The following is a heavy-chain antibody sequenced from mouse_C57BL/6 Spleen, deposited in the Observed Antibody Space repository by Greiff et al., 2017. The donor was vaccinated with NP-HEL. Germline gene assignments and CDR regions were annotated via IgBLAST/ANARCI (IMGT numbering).Heavy chain of an antibody. CDR3: ARTARIKY. V-gene: IGHV3-2*02. J-gene: IGHJ2*01. CDR1: GYSITSGYG. Sequence: VQLKESGPGPVKPSQSLSLTCTVTGYSITSGYGWNWIRQFPGNKLEWMGYISYSGSTNYNPSLKSRIPITRDTSKNQFFLQLNSVTTEDTATYYCARTARIKYWGQGTTLTVSS. D-gene: IGHD1-2*01. CDR2: ISYSGST.